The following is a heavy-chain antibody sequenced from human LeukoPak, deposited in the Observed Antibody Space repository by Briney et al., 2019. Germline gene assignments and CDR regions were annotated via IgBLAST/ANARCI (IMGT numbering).Heavy chain of an antibody. Sequence: GGCLRLSCAASGYTLSSYGQHWVRQARGKGLEWVAVISYDGSNKYYADSVKGRFTISRDNSKNTLYLQMNSLRAEDTAVYYCAKLAPSSGRSSDYWGQGTLVTVSS. CDR1: GYTLSSYG. J-gene: IGHJ4*02. V-gene: IGHV3-30*18. CDR2: ISYDGSNK. CDR3: AKLAPSSGRSSDY. D-gene: IGHD3-10*01.